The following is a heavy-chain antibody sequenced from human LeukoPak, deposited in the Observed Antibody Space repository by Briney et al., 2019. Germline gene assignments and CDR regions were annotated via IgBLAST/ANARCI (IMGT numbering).Heavy chain of an antibody. J-gene: IGHJ6*02. Sequence: PSETLSLTCAVSGGSISSSNWWSWVRPPPGKGLEWIGEIYHSGSTNYNPSLKSRVTISVDKSKNQFSLKLSSVTAADTAVYYCAGDRAPFEQWQTGGYYGMDVWGQGTTVTVSS. D-gene: IGHD6-19*01. CDR3: AGDRAPFEQWQTGGYYGMDV. CDR2: IYHSGST. V-gene: IGHV4-4*02. CDR1: GGSISSSNW.